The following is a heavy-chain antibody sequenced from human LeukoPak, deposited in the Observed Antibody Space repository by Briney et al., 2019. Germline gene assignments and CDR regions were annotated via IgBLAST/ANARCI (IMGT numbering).Heavy chain of an antibody. CDR2: MSSSGSFI. CDR3: TRGNWDFDN. CDR1: GFTLSSSS. J-gene: IGHJ4*02. Sequence: GGSLRPSCAVSGFTLSSSSMNWVRQAPGKGLEWVSSMSSSGSFIYYADSVKGRFTISRDNAKNSLYLQMNSLRAEDTAVYYCTRGNWDFDNWGQGTLVTVSS. D-gene: IGHD7-27*01. V-gene: IGHV3-21*01.